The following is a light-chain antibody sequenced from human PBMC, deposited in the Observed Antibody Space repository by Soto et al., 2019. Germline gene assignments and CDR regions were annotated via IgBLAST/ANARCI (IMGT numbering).Light chain of an antibody. V-gene: IGKV3-20*01. J-gene: IGKJ1*01. CDR2: VAS. CDR1: QSVSSNY. CDR3: QQYGSSPRT. Sequence: EIVLTQSPGTLSLSPGDRATLSCRASQSVSSNYLAWYQQKPGQAPRLLIYVASIRATGIPDRFSGSGSGADFTLTIRRLEPEDFAVYYCQQYGSSPRTFGHGTKVEIK.